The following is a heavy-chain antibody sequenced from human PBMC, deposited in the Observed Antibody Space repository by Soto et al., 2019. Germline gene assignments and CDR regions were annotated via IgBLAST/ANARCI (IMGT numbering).Heavy chain of an antibody. D-gene: IGHD2-2*01. V-gene: IGHV1-3*01. Sequence: ASVKVSCKASGYTLTGYAMHWVRQAPGQRLEWMGWINAGNGNTKYSQKFQGRVTITRDTSASTAYMELSSLRSEDTAVYYCARVCSSTSCYDLFAFDIWGQGTMVTVSS. CDR1: GYTLTGYA. J-gene: IGHJ3*02. CDR3: ARVCSSTSCYDLFAFDI. CDR2: INAGNGNT.